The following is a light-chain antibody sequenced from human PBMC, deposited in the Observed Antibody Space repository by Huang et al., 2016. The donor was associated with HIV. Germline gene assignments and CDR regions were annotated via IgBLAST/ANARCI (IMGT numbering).Light chain of an antibody. CDR2: KAS. CDR1: QKINSW. V-gene: IGKV1-5*03. CDR3: QQYDTYSWT. Sequence: DILMTQSPSTLSASVGDRVTITCRASQKINSWLAWYQQKPGTPPKLLIHKASSLQEGVPSRFSGGGSGREFTLTISSLQPDDFATYFRQQYDTYSWTFGQGTKVELK. J-gene: IGKJ1*01.